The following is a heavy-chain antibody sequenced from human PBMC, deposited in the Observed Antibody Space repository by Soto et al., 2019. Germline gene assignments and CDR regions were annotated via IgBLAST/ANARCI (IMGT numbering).Heavy chain of an antibody. CDR1: GGTFSNHA. Sequence: QVQLVQSGAEVKQPGSSVKVSCKASGGTFSNHAISWVRQAPGQGLEWVGGIIPMFPTADYAQRFQGRVTITADDSTTTGYMELSGLRSEDTAMYYCARDDATYCGGDCYRYFYYGMDVWGQGTTVTVSS. V-gene: IGHV1-69*01. CDR2: IIPMFPTA. J-gene: IGHJ6*02. D-gene: IGHD2-21*02. CDR3: ARDDATYCGGDCYRYFYYGMDV.